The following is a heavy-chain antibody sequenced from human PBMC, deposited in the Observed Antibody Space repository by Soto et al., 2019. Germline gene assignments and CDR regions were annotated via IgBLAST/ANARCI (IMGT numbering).Heavy chain of an antibody. J-gene: IGHJ3*02. CDR2: ISSSSNII. D-gene: IGHD3-10*01. CDR1: GFTFSSYS. Sequence: GGSLRLSCAASGFTFSSYSMNWVRQAPGKGLEWVSYISSSSNIIYYADSVKGRFTISRDNAKNSLYLLMNSLRAEDTAVYYCARARVRGVENAFDIWGQGTMVTVSS. V-gene: IGHV3-48*04. CDR3: ARARVRGVENAFDI.